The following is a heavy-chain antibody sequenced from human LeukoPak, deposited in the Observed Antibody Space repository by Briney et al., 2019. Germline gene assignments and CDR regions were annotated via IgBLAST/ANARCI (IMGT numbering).Heavy chain of an antibody. Sequence: GGSLRLSCAVSGFNIYNYAMTWVRQAPGKGLEWVAVISYDGSNKYYADSVKGRFTISRDNSKNTLYLQMNSLRAEDTAVYYCAKGRLLFNYFDYWGQGTLVTVSS. J-gene: IGHJ4*02. CDR2: ISYDGSNK. CDR1: GFNIYNYA. D-gene: IGHD2-21*02. V-gene: IGHV3-30*18. CDR3: AKGRLLFNYFDY.